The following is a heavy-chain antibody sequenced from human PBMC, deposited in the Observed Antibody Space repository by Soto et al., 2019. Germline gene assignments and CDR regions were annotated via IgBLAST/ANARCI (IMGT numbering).Heavy chain of an antibody. J-gene: IGHJ5*02. CDR3: ARHQSHSSSYVDP. V-gene: IGHV4-39*01. Sequence: SETLSLTCTVSGGSITSSSYYWGWIRQPPGKGLEWIGTIYYSGSTYYNPSLKSRVTISVDTSKNQFSLKLSSVTAADTAVYYCARHQSHSSSYVDPWGQGTLVTVSS. CDR1: GGSITSSSYY. CDR2: IYYSGST. D-gene: IGHD6-13*01.